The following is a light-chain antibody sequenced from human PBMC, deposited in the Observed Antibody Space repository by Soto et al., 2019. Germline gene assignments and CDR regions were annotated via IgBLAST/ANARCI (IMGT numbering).Light chain of an antibody. CDR1: QGFTSW. V-gene: IGKV1-12*01. J-gene: IGKJ4*01. CDR3: QQTTTFPLT. CDR2: RAS. Sequence: DIQMTQSPSSVSASVGDRVTITCRASQGFTSWLAWYQQKPGKAPKLLIYRASNLQSGVPSRFSGSGSGTDFTLTISGLQPADFATYYCQQTTTFPLTFGGGTKVEIK.